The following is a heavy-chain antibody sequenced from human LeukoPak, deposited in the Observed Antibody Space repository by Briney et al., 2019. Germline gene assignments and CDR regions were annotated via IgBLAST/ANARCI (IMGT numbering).Heavy chain of an antibody. CDR2: IKQDGSEK. V-gene: IGHV3-7*03. Sequence: GGSLRLSCAASGFTFSSYWMSWVRQAPGKGLEWVANIKQDGSEKYYVDSVKGRFTISRDNAKNSLYLQMNSLRAEDTAVYYCAKSHLTGTDYYYYGMDVWGQGTTVTVSS. CDR1: GFTFSSYW. J-gene: IGHJ6*02. D-gene: IGHD1-7*01. CDR3: AKSHLTGTDYYYYGMDV.